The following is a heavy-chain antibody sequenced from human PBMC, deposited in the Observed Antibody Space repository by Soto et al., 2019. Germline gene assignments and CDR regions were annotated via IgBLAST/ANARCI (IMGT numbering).Heavy chain of an antibody. V-gene: IGHV3-30*18. CDR1: GFTFSSYG. CDR3: AKESAPDTAGLYYYMDV. Sequence: GGSLRLSCAASGFTFSSYGMHWVRQAPGKGLEWVAVISYDGSNKYYADSVKGRFTISRDNSKNTLYLQMNSLRAEDTAVYYWAKESAPDTAGLYYYMDVWGKGPTVTFSS. D-gene: IGHD5-18*01. CDR2: ISYDGSNK. J-gene: IGHJ6*03.